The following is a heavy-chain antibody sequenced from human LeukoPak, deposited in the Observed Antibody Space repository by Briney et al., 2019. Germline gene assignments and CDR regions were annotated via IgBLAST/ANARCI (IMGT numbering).Heavy chain of an antibody. CDR1: GGSIGSSSYY. V-gene: IGHV4-39*07. D-gene: IGHD6-19*01. CDR3: ARDTLYSSGEDY. CDR2: IYHSGST. J-gene: IGHJ4*02. Sequence: SETLSLTCTVSGGSIGSSSYYGGWIRQPPGEGLEWIGSIYHSGSTYYNPSLKSRVTISVDTSKNQFSLKLSSVTAADTAVYYCARDTLYSSGEDYWGQGTLVTVSS.